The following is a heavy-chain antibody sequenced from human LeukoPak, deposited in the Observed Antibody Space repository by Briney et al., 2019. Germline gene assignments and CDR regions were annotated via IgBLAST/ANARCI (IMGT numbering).Heavy chain of an antibody. CDR2: ISTSSSAI. J-gene: IGHJ3*02. CDR1: GFTFSDYY. D-gene: IGHD5-18*01. V-gene: IGHV3-11*01. Sequence: GGSLRLSCAASGFTFSDYYMTWIRQAPGKGLEWISYISTSSSAIYYADSVKGRFTISRDNAKNSLYLQMNSLRVEDTAVYYCARDFTADAFGIWGQGTMVTVSS. CDR3: ARDFTADAFGI.